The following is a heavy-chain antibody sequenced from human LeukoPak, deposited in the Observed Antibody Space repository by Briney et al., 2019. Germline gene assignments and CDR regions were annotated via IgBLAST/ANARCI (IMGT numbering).Heavy chain of an antibody. J-gene: IGHJ4*02. CDR2: ISGSGGST. Sequence: GGSLRLSWAASGFTFSSYAMSWFGRAPGKGLEWVSAISGSGGSTYYADSVKGRFTISRDNSRNTLYLQMNSLRAEDTAVYYCARRRPGYYYDSSGSSAPDFDYWGQGTLVTVSS. CDR3: ARRRPGYYYDSSGSSAPDFDY. V-gene: IGHV3-23*01. D-gene: IGHD3-22*01. CDR1: GFTFSSYA.